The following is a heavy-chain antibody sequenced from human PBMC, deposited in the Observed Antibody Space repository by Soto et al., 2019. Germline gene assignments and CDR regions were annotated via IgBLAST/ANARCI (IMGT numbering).Heavy chain of an antibody. D-gene: IGHD6-6*01. J-gene: IGHJ6*02. Sequence: QVQLVESGGGVVQPGRSLRLSCAASGFTFSSYAMHWVRQAPGKGLEWVAGICDDGSNKYYADSVKGRFTISRDNSKNTLYLKMNSLRAEDTAVYYCARDGYSSSSWVRYYYYYGMDVWGQGTTVTGSS. V-gene: IGHV3-30-3*01. CDR2: ICDDGSNK. CDR3: ARDGYSSSSWVRYYYYYGMDV. CDR1: GFTFSSYA.